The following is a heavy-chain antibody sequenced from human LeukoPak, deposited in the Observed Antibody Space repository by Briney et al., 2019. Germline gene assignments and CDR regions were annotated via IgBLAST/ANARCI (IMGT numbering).Heavy chain of an antibody. CDR3: ARGGWNGNGMDV. V-gene: IGHV4-61*08. D-gene: IGHD1-1*01. CDR2: IYYSGST. CDR1: GGSISGGGYY. Sequence: PSETLSLTCTVSGGSISGGGYYWSWVRQFPGKGLEWIGYIYYSGSTNYNPSLKSRVTISVDTSKNQFSLKLSSVTAADTAVYYCARGGWNGNGMDVWGQGTTVTVSS. J-gene: IGHJ6*02.